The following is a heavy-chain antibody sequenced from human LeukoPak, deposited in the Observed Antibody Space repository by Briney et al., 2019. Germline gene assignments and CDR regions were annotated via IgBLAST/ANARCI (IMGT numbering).Heavy chain of an antibody. CDR3: ARVRFDSSGWYGGWDY. Sequence: SETLSLTCTVSGGSISSYYWRWIRQPPGKGLGWIGYIYYSGSPNYNPSLKTRVTISVDTSKNQFSLRVSSVTAADTAVYYCARVRFDSSGWYGGWDYWGQGTLVTVSS. D-gene: IGHD6-19*01. CDR2: IYYSGSP. V-gene: IGHV4-59*01. CDR1: GGSISSYY. J-gene: IGHJ4*02.